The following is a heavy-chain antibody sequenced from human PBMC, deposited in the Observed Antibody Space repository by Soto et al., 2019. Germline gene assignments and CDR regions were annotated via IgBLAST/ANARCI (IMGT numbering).Heavy chain of an antibody. Sequence: GGSLRLSCAASGFTFSSYGIHWVRQAPGKGLEWVALISYDGSNKYYADSVKGRFTISRDNSKNTLYLQMNSLRAEDTAVYYCEKNWWHCSGGRCYPPREGYYYYGMDVWGQGTTVTVSS. CDR3: EKNWWHCSGGRCYPPREGYYYYGMDV. D-gene: IGHD2-15*01. J-gene: IGHJ6*02. V-gene: IGHV3-30*18. CDR2: ISYDGSNK. CDR1: GFTFSSYG.